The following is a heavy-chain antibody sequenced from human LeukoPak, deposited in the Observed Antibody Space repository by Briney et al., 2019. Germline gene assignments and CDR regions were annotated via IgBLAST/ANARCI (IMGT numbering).Heavy chain of an antibody. D-gene: IGHD6-19*01. V-gene: IGHV4-34*01. CDR1: GGSFSGYY. Sequence: PSETLSLTCAVYGGSFSGYYWSWFRQPPGKGLEWIGEIHHSGSTNYNPSLKSRVTISVDTSKNQFSLKLSSVTAADMAVYYCARGFSRGWPYYYGMDVWGQGTTVTVSS. J-gene: IGHJ6*02. CDR2: IHHSGST. CDR3: ARGFSRGWPYYYGMDV.